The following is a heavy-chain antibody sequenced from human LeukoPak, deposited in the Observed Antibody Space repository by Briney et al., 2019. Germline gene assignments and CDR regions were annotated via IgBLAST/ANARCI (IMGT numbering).Heavy chain of an antibody. V-gene: IGHV3-33*01. CDR3: ARVRSTTSYFYFDY. CDR1: GFTFSTYG. J-gene: IGHJ4*02. Sequence: GGSLRLSCAASGFTFSTYGMHWVRQAPGKGLEWLAIIWFDGSNKYYADSVEDRFTISRDNSKNTLYLQMNSLRAEDTAVYYCARVRSTTSYFYFDYWGQGTLVTVSS. D-gene: IGHD2-2*01. CDR2: IWFDGSNK.